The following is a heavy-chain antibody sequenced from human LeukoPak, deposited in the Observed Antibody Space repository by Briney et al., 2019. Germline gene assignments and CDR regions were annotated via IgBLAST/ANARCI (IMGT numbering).Heavy chain of an antibody. CDR3: ARSERYYYDSSGYYAFDY. CDR2: INCDGSTT. Sequence: GGSLRLSCAASGFTFSSYWMHWVRQAPGKGLVWVSRINCDGSTTTYADSVKGRFTISRDNAKNTLYLQMNSLRAEDTAVYFCARSERYYYDSSGYYAFDYWGQGTLVTVSS. V-gene: IGHV3-74*01. CDR1: GFTFSSYW. D-gene: IGHD3-22*01. J-gene: IGHJ4*02.